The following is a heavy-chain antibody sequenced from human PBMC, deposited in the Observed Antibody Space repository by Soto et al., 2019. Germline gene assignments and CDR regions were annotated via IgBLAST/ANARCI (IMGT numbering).Heavy chain of an antibody. CDR1: GFTFGDYA. J-gene: IGHJ4*02. CDR2: ISYDGRVK. V-gene: IGHV3-30*04. Sequence: GGSLRLSCTASGFTFGDYAMSWFRQAPGKGLEWVAVISYDGRVKYYVDSVKGRFTISRDDSKNTLYLQMNSLRVDDTAVYYCARDFIVGAPDYFDYWGQGTLVTVSS. CDR3: ARDFIVGAPDYFDY. D-gene: IGHD1-26*01.